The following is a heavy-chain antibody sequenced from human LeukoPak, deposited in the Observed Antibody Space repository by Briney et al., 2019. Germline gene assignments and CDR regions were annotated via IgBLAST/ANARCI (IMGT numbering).Heavy chain of an antibody. J-gene: IGHJ6*04. CDR2: INHSGST. D-gene: IGHD3-10*01. CDR3: ARLNYGSGSPKYRYYYYYGMDV. CDR1: GGSFSGYY. Sequence: SETLSLTCAVYGGSFSGYYWRWIRQPPGKGLEWMGEINHSGSTNYNPSLKSRVTISVDTSKNQFSLKLSSVTAADTAVYYCARLNYGSGSPKYRYYYYYGMDVWGKGTTVTVSS. V-gene: IGHV4-34*01.